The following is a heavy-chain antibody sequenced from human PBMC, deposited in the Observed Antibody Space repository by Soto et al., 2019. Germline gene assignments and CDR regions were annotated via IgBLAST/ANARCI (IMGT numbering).Heavy chain of an antibody. V-gene: IGHV1-46*01. J-gene: IGHJ6*02. Sequence: ASVKVSCKASGYTFTSYYMHWVRQAPGQGLEWMGIINPSGGSTSYAQKFQGRVTMTRDTSTSTVYMELSSLRSEDTAVYYCARDTREYDILTGLSPWRKGMDVWCQGTMVTVSS. CDR1: GYTFTSYY. CDR3: ARDTREYDILTGLSPWRKGMDV. D-gene: IGHD3-9*01. CDR2: INPSGGST.